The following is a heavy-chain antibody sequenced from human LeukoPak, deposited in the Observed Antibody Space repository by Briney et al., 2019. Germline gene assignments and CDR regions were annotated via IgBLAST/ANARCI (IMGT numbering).Heavy chain of an antibody. J-gene: IGHJ4*02. Sequence: GGSLRLSCEASGFTFSSYWMHWVRQVPGKWLVWVAHINNPGTGTTYADAVKGRFTISRDNAKNTLYLQMNSLRADDTAIYYCARGSGGFDYWGQGTLITVSS. D-gene: IGHD3-3*01. CDR3: ARGSGGFDY. V-gene: IGHV3-74*01. CDR1: GFTFSSYW. CDR2: INNPGTGT.